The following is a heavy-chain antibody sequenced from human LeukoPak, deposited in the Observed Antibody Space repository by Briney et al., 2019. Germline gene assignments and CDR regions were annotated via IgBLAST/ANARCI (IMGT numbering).Heavy chain of an antibody. CDR1: GFAFANYA. CDR3: AKDQKSIAATGYDY. V-gene: IGHV3-23*01. Sequence: GGSLRLSCAASGFAFANYAMSWVRQGPGKGLEWVSTISGSGGSTYYADSVKGRFTISRDNSKNTLFLQMNSLRADDTAVYFCAKDQKSIAATGYDYWGQGTLVTVSS. J-gene: IGHJ4*02. D-gene: IGHD6-13*01. CDR2: ISGSGGST.